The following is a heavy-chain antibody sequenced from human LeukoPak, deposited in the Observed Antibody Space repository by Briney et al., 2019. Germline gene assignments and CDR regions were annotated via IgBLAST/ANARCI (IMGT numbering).Heavy chain of an antibody. Sequence: PGGSLRLSCEVFGFTFSDHYMGWVRQAPGKGLEWVGRARNKLKGYTTVYAASVKGRFTISRDDSKASLYLQMNSLKTDDTAVYYCATVEGNYGHWGQGTLVTVSS. J-gene: IGHJ1*01. V-gene: IGHV3-72*01. CDR3: ATVEGNYGH. D-gene: IGHD1-7*01. CDR2: ARNKLKGYTT. CDR1: GFTFSDHY.